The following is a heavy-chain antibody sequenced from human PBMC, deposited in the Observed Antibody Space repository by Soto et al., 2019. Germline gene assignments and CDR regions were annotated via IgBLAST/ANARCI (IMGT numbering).Heavy chain of an antibody. V-gene: IGHV4-59*01. Sequence: QVQLQESGPGLVKPSETLSLTCTVSGGSISSYYWSWIRQPPGKGLEWIGFIFYSGSTSYYPSLKSRVTISIVTSEYQFSLKLNSVTAADTAVYYCASMIGDPVLSFDSWGQGTLVAVSS. CDR1: GGSISSYY. CDR2: IFYSGST. D-gene: IGHD3-10*02. J-gene: IGHJ5*01. CDR3: ASMIGDPVLSFDS.